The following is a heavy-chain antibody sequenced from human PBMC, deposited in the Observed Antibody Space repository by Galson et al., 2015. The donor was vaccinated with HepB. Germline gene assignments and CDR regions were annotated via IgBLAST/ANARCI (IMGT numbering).Heavy chain of an antibody. CDR2: IKSRTDGGTT. Sequence: SLRLSCAASGFTFSTYAMSWVRQTPGKGLEWLSRIKSRTDGGTTEYAAPVKGRFSISRDDSKNTLFLQMNSLETEDTAVYYCTTGDFGAFDTWGQGTTVTVSS. D-gene: IGHD2/OR15-2a*01. CDR3: TTGDFGAFDT. J-gene: IGHJ3*02. V-gene: IGHV3-15*01. CDR1: GFTFSTYA.